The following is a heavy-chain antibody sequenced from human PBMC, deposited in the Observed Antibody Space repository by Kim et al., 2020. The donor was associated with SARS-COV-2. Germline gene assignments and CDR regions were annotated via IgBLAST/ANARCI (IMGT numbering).Heavy chain of an antibody. Sequence: FTISRDNSKNTLYLQMNSLRAEDTAVYYCAKDRATVHYGSGSYPKYGMDVWGQGTTVTVSS. V-gene: IGHV3-23*01. CDR3: AKDRATVHYGSGSYPKYGMDV. D-gene: IGHD3-10*01. J-gene: IGHJ6*02.